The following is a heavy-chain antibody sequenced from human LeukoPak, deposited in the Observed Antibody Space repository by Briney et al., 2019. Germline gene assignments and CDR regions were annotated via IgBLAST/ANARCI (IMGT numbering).Heavy chain of an antibody. V-gene: IGHV4-61*02. Sequence: SETLSLTCTVSGGSISSGSYYWSWIRQPAGKGLEWIGRIYTSGSTNYNPSLKSRVTISVDTSKNQFSLKLSSVTAADTAVYYCARVNDFWSGYSYWGQGTLVTVSS. CDR2: IYTSGST. CDR3: ARVNDFWSGYSY. CDR1: GGSISSGSYY. J-gene: IGHJ4*02. D-gene: IGHD3-3*01.